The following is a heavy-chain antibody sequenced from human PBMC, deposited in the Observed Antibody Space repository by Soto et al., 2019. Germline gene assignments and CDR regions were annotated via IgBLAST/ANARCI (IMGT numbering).Heavy chain of an antibody. CDR1: GYSFTSYW. CDR3: ARTAVTTPPYYYYYGMDV. CDR2: IYPGDSDT. V-gene: IGHV5-51*01. D-gene: IGHD4-4*01. Sequence: GASLKISCKGSGYSFTSYWIGWVRQMPGKGLEWMGIIYPGDSDTRYSPSFQGQVTISADKSISTAYLQWSSLKASDTAMYYCARTAVTTPPYYYYYGMDVWGQGTTVTVSS. J-gene: IGHJ6*02.